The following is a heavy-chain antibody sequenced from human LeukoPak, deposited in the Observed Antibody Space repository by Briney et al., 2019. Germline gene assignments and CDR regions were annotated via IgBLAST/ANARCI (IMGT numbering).Heavy chain of an antibody. V-gene: IGHV3-48*03. CDR3: AREVPYDY. D-gene: IGHD4/OR15-4a*01. Sequence: GGSLRLSCAASGFTFSSFEMNWVRQAPGKGLEWISYISSSGSTIYYAVSVKGRFTISRDNAKNSLYLQMNSLRAEDTAVYYCAREVPYDYWGQGNMVTVSS. CDR2: ISSSGSTI. CDR1: GFTFSSFE. J-gene: IGHJ4*02.